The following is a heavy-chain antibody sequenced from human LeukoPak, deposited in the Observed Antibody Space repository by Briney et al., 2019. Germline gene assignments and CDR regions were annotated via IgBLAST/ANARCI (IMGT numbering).Heavy chain of an antibody. CDR3: AKTAARDYDSSGYSFDY. CDR2: IIPIFGTA. D-gene: IGHD3-22*01. CDR1: GGTFSSYA. Sequence: ASVKVSCKASGGTFSSYAISWVRQAPGRGLEWMGGIIPIFGTANYAQKFQGRVTITADESTSTAYMELSSLRSEDTAVYYCAKTAARDYDSSGYSFDYWGQGTLVTVSS. V-gene: IGHV1-69*01. J-gene: IGHJ4*02.